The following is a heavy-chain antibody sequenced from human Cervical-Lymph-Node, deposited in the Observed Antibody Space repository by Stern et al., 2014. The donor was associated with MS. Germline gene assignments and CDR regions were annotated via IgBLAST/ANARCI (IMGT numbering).Heavy chain of an antibody. CDR3: ARKIPDYYYYAMDV. V-gene: IGHV3-33*01. Sequence: VQLVESGGGVVQPGGSQRLSCTASGFTFEDYAMEWVRQVPGKGLEWVAMIWDDGSQKYYGDSVRGRFSVSRDNSRNTLYPQMKSLSLEDTAVYYCARKIPDYYYYAMDVWGQGTTVTVSS. J-gene: IGHJ6*02. D-gene: IGHD2-2*02. CDR1: GFTFEDYA. CDR2: IWDDGSQK.